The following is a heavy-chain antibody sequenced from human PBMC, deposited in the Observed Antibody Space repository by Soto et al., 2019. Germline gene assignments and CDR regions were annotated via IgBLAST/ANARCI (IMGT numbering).Heavy chain of an antibody. CDR2: IKSKPYGGTV. CDR1: GFNFGDYG. Sequence: PGGSLRLSCASSGFNFGDYGMGWVSQDPGKGLEWVGFIKSKPYGGTVDYAASVKGRFTISRDDSKSIAYLQMNSLKTEDTGLYYCTRDYYDPRGCYVMDVWGQGTTVTVSS. V-gene: IGHV3-49*04. J-gene: IGHJ6*01. D-gene: IGHD3-22*01. CDR3: TRDYYDPRGCYVMDV.